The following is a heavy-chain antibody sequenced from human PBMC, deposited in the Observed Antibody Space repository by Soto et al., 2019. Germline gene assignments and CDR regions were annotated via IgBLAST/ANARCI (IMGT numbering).Heavy chain of an antibody. CDR2: LNIAGTI. CDR1: GASISSFN. Sequence: SETLSLTCSVSGASISSFNWNWVRQPAGKGPEWVGRLNIAGTINYNPSLKSRITMSMDTSKNQISLHLRSVTAADTAVYFCGRHSRDDYSHGGSGIPDSWGPGTLVTVSS. D-gene: IGHD4-4*01. CDR3: GRHSRDDYSHGGSGIPDS. V-gene: IGHV4-4*07. J-gene: IGHJ4*02.